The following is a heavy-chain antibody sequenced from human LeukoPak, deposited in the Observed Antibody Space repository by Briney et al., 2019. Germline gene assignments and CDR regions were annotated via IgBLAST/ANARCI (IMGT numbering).Heavy chain of an antibody. D-gene: IGHD7-27*01. CDR3: ARGPVTGDFDY. CDR2: ISSSSSYI. V-gene: IGHV3-21*01. Sequence: PGGSLRLSCAASGFTFSSYSINWVRLAPGKGLEWVSSISSSSSYIYYADSVKGGLTISRDNAKNSLYLQMNSLRAEDTDVYYCARGPVTGDFDYWGQGTLVTVSS. J-gene: IGHJ4*02. CDR1: GFTFSSYS.